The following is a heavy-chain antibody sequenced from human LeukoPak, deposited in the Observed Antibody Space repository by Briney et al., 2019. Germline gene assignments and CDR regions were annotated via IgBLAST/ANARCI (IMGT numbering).Heavy chain of an antibody. Sequence: GGSLRLSCAASGFTFTNYAMSWVRQAPGKGLECVSGISGSGDSTYYADSVKGRFTISRDNAKNSLYLQMNSLRAEDTAVYYCARDLRGGEPEPAATTGFDYWGQGTLVTVSS. CDR3: ARDLRGGEPEPAATTGFDY. J-gene: IGHJ4*02. V-gene: IGHV3-23*01. CDR2: ISGSGDST. CDR1: GFTFTNYA. D-gene: IGHD2-2*01.